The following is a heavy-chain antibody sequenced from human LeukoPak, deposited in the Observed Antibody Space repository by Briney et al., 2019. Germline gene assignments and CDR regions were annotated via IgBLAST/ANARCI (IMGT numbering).Heavy chain of an antibody. J-gene: IGHJ4*02. V-gene: IGHV4-31*03. CDR3: ARGGSSSFDY. D-gene: IGHD6-6*01. Sequence: SETLSLTCTVSGGSISSGGYYWSWIRQHPGKGLEWIGCIYYSGSTYYNPSLKSRVTISVDTSKNQFSLKLSSVTAADTAVYYCARGGSSSFDYWGQGTLVTVSS. CDR1: GGSISSGGYY. CDR2: IYYSGST.